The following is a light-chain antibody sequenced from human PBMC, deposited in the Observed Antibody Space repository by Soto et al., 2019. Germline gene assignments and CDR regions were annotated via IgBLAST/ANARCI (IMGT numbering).Light chain of an antibody. V-gene: IGLV2-14*03. CDR2: DDN. CDR1: RSDIGAYNF. CDR3: TSGTTSTTII. Sequence: QSVLTQPASVSGSPGQSITISCTGTRSDIGAYNFVSWYQQHPGEVPKLILYDDNGRPSGVSHRFSGSKSGTTSSLTISGLQAEDADDYYCTSGTTSTTIIFGGGTKLTVL. J-gene: IGLJ2*01.